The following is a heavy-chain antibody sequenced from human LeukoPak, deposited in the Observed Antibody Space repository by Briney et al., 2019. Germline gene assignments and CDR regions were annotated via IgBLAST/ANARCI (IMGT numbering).Heavy chain of an antibody. Sequence: SETLSLTCTVPGGSISSTSYYWGWIRQPPGKGLEWIGCIYYSGSTYYNPSLKSRVTISVDTSQNQFSLRLSSVTAADTAVYYCARQEVDSSIYWGQGTLVTVSS. V-gene: IGHV4-39*01. CDR3: ARQEVDSSIY. D-gene: IGHD5-12*01. CDR1: GGSISSTSYY. J-gene: IGHJ4*02. CDR2: IYYSGST.